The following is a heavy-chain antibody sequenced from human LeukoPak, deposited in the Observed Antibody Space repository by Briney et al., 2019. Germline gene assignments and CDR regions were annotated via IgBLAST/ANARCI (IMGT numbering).Heavy chain of an antibody. CDR3: AKKLGGWYYFDY. D-gene: IGHD6-19*01. CDR2: ISGSGGST. J-gene: IGHJ4*02. Sequence: GGSLRLSCAASGFAFSSYAMSWVRQAPGRGLEWVSGISGSGGSTYYADSVKGRFNISRDNSKNTLYLQMNSLRAEDTAVYYCAKKLGGWYYFDYWGQGSLVTVSS. V-gene: IGHV3-23*01. CDR1: GFAFSSYA.